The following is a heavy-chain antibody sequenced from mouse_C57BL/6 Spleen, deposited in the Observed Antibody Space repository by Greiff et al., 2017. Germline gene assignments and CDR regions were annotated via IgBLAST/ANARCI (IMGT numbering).Heavy chain of an antibody. J-gene: IGHJ1*03. D-gene: IGHD1-1*01. CDR2: INPGSGGT. Sequence: QVQLQQSGAELVRPGTSVKVSCKASGYAFTNYLIEWVKQRPGQGLEWIGVINPGSGGTNYNEKFKGKATLTADKSSSTAYMHLSSLTSEDSAVYFCARGTVEGGYFDVWGTGTTVTVSS. CDR1: GYAFTNYL. V-gene: IGHV1-54*01. CDR3: ARGTVEGGYFDV.